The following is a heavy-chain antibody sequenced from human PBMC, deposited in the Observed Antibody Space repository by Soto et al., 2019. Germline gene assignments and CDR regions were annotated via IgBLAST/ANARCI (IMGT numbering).Heavy chain of an antibody. V-gene: IGHV3-7*01. CDR3: SVPYYDYIWGSYRSPDAFDI. Sequence: GGSLRLSCAASGFTFSSYWISWVRQAPGKGLEWVANIKQDGSEKYYVDSVKGRFTISRDNAKNSLYLQMNSLRAEDTAVYYCSVPYYDYIWGSYRSPDAFDIWGQGTMVTVSS. D-gene: IGHD3-16*02. CDR2: IKQDGSEK. J-gene: IGHJ3*02. CDR1: GFTFSSYW.